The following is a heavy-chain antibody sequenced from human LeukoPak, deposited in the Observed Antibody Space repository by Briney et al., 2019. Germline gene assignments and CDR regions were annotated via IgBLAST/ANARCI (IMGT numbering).Heavy chain of an antibody. V-gene: IGHV3-7*01. CDR1: GFTFSSYW. J-gene: IGHJ4*02. CDR2: IKQDGSEK. Sequence: GGSLRLSCAASGFTFSSYWMSWVRQAPGKGLEWVANIKQDGSEKYYVDSVKGRFTISRDNAKNSLYLQMNSLRAEDTAVYYCATEGHTVTLDYWGQGTLVTVSS. D-gene: IGHD4-11*01. CDR3: ATEGHTVTLDY.